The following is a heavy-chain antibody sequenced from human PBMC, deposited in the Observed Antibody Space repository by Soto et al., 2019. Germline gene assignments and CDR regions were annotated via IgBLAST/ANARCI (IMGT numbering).Heavy chain of an antibody. V-gene: IGHV3-23*01. CDR2: ISGSGGST. D-gene: IGHD1-1*01. CDR3: AKQDLERDYFDY. J-gene: IGHJ4*02. CDR1: KFTFSSYA. Sequence: EVQLLESGGGLVQPGGSLRLSCAASKFTFSSYAMSWVRQAPGKGLEWVSAISGSGGSTLHADSVKGRFTISRDNSKNTLYLQMNSLRAEDTAVYYCAKQDLERDYFDYWGQGTLVTVSS.